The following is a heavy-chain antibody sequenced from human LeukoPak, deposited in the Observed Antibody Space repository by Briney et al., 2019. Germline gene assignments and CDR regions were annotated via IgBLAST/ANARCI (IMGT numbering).Heavy chain of an antibody. D-gene: IGHD6-13*01. CDR3: ARGMSSVAAVGL. CDR2: ISHSGNA. J-gene: IGHJ1*01. V-gene: IGHV4-38-2*01. CDR1: GFSINTAHY. Sequence: SETLSLTRAVSGFSINTAHYWGWVRQPPGEGLEWIGSISHSGNAYYNPSLKSRVTISLDASKNQFSLKVTSLTAADTAVYYCARGMSSVAAVGLWGRGTLVTVSS.